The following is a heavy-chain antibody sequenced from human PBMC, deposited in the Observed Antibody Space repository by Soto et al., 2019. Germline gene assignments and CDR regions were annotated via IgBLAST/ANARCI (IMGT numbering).Heavy chain of an antibody. CDR2: INPNSGGT. CDR3: ARGLDVDTAMVRDYYGMDV. V-gene: IGHV1-2*04. CDR1: GYTFTGYY. D-gene: IGHD5-18*01. Sequence: GASVKVSCKASGYTFTGYYMPWVRQAPGQGLEWMGWINPNSGGTNYAQKFQGWVTMTRDTSISTAYMELSRLRSDDTAVYYCARGLDVDTAMVRDYYGMDVWGQGTTVTVS. J-gene: IGHJ6*02.